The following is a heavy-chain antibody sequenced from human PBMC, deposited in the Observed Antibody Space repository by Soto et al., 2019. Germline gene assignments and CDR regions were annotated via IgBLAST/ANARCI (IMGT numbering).Heavy chain of an antibody. CDR1: GYTFTSYG. Sequence: QVQLVHSGAEVKKPGASVKVSGKASGYTFTSYGISWVRQAPGQGLEWMGWISAYNGNTNYARKPQGRVTMTTDTSPSTAYMELRTLRSADTPVYYGASDGGVQARFDPWGQGSLVTVSP. CDR3: ASDGGVQARFDP. CDR2: ISAYNGNT. D-gene: IGHD2-8*02. J-gene: IGHJ5*02. V-gene: IGHV1-18*01.